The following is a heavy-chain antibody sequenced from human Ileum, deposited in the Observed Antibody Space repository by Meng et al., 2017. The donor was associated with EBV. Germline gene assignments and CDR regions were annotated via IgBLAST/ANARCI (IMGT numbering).Heavy chain of an antibody. V-gene: IGHV4-39*01. Sequence: QLHLQESDPGLVKPSETLSLTCSVSGGSITSYSYYWGWIRQSPGKGLEWIATIYHTGSTYYNPSLKSRVTISVDTSKNEFSLKVTSVTAADTALYYCARRDTAWFDPWGRGTLVTVSS. CDR2: IYHTGST. CDR3: ARRDTAWFDP. D-gene: IGHD2-21*02. CDR1: GGSITSYSYY. J-gene: IGHJ5*02.